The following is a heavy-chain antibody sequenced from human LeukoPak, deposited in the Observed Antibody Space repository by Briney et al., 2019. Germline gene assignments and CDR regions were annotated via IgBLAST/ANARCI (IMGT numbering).Heavy chain of an antibody. Sequence: LAGGSLRLSCAASGFTFSSYEMNWVRQAPGKGLEWGSYISSSGSTIYYADSVKGRFTISRDNAKNSLYLQMNSLRAEDTAVYYCARDAAPYSGSFCPFEYWGQGTLVTVSS. CDR1: GFTFSSYE. CDR3: ARDAAPYSGSFCPFEY. J-gene: IGHJ4*02. V-gene: IGHV3-48*03. D-gene: IGHD1-26*01. CDR2: ISSSGSTI.